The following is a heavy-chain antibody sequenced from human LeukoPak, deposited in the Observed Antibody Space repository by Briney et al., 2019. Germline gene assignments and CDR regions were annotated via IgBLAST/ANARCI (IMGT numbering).Heavy chain of an antibody. Sequence: GGSPRLSCVASGITFSNAWMSWVRQAPGKGLEWVGRIKSNSDGGTTDYAAAVKGRFTISRDDSANTLCLQMNSLKSDDTAVYYCTTAPAAFDSWGQGTLVTVSP. V-gene: IGHV3-15*01. D-gene: IGHD6-13*01. CDR1: GITFSNAW. J-gene: IGHJ4*02. CDR3: TTAPAAFDS. CDR2: IKSNSDGGTT.